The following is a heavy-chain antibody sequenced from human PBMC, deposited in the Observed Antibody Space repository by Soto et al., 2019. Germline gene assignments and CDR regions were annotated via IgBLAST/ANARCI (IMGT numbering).Heavy chain of an antibody. D-gene: IGHD6-19*01. V-gene: IGHV3-23*01. CDR1: GFTFSSYA. J-gene: IGHJ4*02. CDR3: ANPSRSGWYTYFDY. Sequence: EVQLLESGGGLVQPGGSLRLSCAASGFTFSSYAMSWVRQAPGKGLEWVSAISGGGGSTYYANSVKGRFTISRDNANNTLYLQMNSLRADDTAVYYCANPSRSGWYTYFDYWGRGTLVTVSS. CDR2: ISGGGGST.